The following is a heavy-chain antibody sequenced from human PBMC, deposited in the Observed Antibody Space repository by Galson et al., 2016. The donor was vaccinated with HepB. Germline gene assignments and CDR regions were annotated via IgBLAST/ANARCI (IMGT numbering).Heavy chain of an antibody. D-gene: IGHD2-2*01. V-gene: IGHV3-23*01. J-gene: IGHJ6*04. CDR3: VQGSTAPAV. Sequence: SLRLSCAVSGFAFSSYAMSWVRQAPGKGLEWVSGISGSGGSTYYADSVKGRFTISRDNSRNTLYLQMNSLRAEDTAIYYCVQGSTAPAVWGKGTTVTVSS. CDR1: GFAFSSYA. CDR2: ISGSGGST.